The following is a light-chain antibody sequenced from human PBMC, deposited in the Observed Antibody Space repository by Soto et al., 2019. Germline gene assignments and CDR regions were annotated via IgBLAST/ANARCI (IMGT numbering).Light chain of an antibody. CDR2: ATS. V-gene: IGLV3-21*02. Sequence: SYELTQPPSGSVAPGQTARITCGGNNIGGNTVHWYQQKPGQAPVLVVYATSDRPSGIPERFSGSNSGNTATLTISRVAAGDEADYYCQVWDSSSDHVVFGGGTKLNVL. CDR3: QVWDSSSDHVV. CDR1: NIGGNT. J-gene: IGLJ2*01.